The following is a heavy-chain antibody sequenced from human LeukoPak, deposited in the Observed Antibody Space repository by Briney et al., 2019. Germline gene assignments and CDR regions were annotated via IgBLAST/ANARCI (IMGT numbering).Heavy chain of an antibody. V-gene: IGHV4-4*09. CDR2: IYTSGST. CDR1: GGSISSYY. CDR3: ARDKYYARASYGMDV. D-gene: IGHD1-26*01. Sequence: SENLSPTCTVSGGSISSYYWSWIRQPPGKGLEWMGYIYTSGSTNYNPSLESRVTILVDTSKNQFSLKLSSVTAADTAVYYCARDKYYARASYGMDVWGQGTTVTVSS. J-gene: IGHJ6*02.